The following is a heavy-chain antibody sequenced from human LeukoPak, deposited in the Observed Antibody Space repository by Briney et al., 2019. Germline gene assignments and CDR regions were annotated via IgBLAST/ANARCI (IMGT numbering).Heavy chain of an antibody. V-gene: IGHV3-23*01. CDR3: AKESQNPRRLVAATGA. CDR2: ISGSGGST. D-gene: IGHD2-15*01. Sequence: GGSLRLSCAASGFTFSSYAMSWVRQAPGKGLEWVSAISGSGGSTYYADSVRGRFTISRDNSKNTLFLHMNSLRAEDTAVYYCAKESQNPRRLVAATGAWGQGTLVTVSS. CDR1: GFTFSSYA. J-gene: IGHJ5*02.